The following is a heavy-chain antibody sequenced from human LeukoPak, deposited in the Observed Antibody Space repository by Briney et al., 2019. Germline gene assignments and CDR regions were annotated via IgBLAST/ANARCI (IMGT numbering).Heavy chain of an antibody. CDR2: MNPNSGNT. V-gene: IGHV1-8*01. Sequence: GASVTVSCKASGYTFTSYDINWVRQATGQGLKWMGWMNPNSGNTGYAQKFQGRVTMTRNTSISTAYMELSSLRSEDTAVYYCARRVPAAIRYYYYYYMDVWGKGTTVTVSS. D-gene: IGHD2-2*02. CDR1: GYTFTSYD. J-gene: IGHJ6*03. CDR3: ARRVPAAIRYYYYYYMDV.